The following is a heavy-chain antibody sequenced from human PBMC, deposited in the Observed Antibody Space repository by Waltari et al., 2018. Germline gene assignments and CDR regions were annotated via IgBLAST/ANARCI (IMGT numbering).Heavy chain of an antibody. CDR1: GFTFSSYE. V-gene: IGHV3-48*03. CDR2: ISSSGSTI. Sequence: EVQLVESGGGLVQPGGSLRLSCAASGFTFSSYEMNWVRQAPGKGLGWVSYISSSGSTIYYADSGKGRFTISRDNAKNSLYLQMNSLRAEDTAVYYCARDFTGSSGLDPWGQGTLVTVSS. CDR3: ARDFTGSSGLDP. D-gene: IGHD6-6*01. J-gene: IGHJ5*02.